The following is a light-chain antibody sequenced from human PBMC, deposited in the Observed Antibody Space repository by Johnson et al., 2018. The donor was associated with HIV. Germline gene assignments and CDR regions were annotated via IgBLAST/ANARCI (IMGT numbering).Light chain of an antibody. Sequence: HSVLTQPPSVSAAPGQKVTISCFGSDSNIGNNYVSWYQQVPGTAPKLLIYDNDKRPSGIPDRFSGSKSGTSATLGITGLHTGDEADYYCVTWDARLTIGGVIGTGTKVTVL. CDR1: DSNIGNNY. V-gene: IGLV1-51*01. CDR2: DND. CDR3: VTWDARLTIGGV. J-gene: IGLJ1*01.